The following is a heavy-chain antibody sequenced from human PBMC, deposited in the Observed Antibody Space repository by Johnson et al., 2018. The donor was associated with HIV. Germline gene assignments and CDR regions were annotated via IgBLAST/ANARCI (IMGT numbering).Heavy chain of an antibody. D-gene: IGHD3-16*01. J-gene: IGHJ3*02. CDR2: ISWNSGSI. CDR1: GFTFSSYA. Sequence: VQLVESGGGLVQPGGSLRLSCAASGFTFSSYAMSWVRQAPGKGLEWVSGISWNSGSIGYADSVKGRFTISRDNAKNSLYLQMNSLRAEDTALFYCAKDKQGVLDAFDIWGQGTMVTVSS. V-gene: IGHV3-9*01. CDR3: AKDKQGVLDAFDI.